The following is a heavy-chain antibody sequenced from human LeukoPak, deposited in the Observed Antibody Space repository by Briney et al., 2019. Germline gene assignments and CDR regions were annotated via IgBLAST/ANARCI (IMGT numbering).Heavy chain of an antibody. V-gene: IGHV4-59*01. CDR2: IYYSGST. CDR3: ARGITTPGERAWFDP. D-gene: IGHD3-22*01. CDR1: GGSISSYY. Sequence: KPSETLSLTCTVSGGSISSYYWSWIRQPPGKGLEWIGYIYYSGSTNYNPSLKSRVTISVDTSKNQFSLKLSSVTAADTAVYYCARGITTPGERAWFDPWGQGTLVTVSS. J-gene: IGHJ5*02.